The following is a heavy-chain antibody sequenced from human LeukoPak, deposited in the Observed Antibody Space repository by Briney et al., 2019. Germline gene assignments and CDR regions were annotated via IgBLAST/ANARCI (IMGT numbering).Heavy chain of an antibody. CDR3: ARDHAMTGYSYGRYFDY. V-gene: IGHV3-9*01. D-gene: IGHD5-18*01. Sequence: PGRSLRLSCAASGFTFDDYAMHWVRQAPGKGLEWVSGISWNSDSIGYADSVKGRFTISRDNSKGTLYVQMNSLRAEDTAVYYCARDHAMTGYSYGRYFDYWGQGTLLTVSS. CDR1: GFTFDDYA. CDR2: ISWNSDSI. J-gene: IGHJ4*02.